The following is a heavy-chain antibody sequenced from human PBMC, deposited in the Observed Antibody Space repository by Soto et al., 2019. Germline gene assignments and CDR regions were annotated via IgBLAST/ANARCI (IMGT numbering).Heavy chain of an antibody. Sequence: QVQLVESGGGVVQPGRSLRLSCAASGFTFSSYGMHWVRQAPGKGLEWVAVISYDGSNKYYADSVKGRFTISRDNSKNTLYLRMNSLRAEDTAVYYCAKDAAYYDSSGRPDYWGQGTLVTVSS. CDR2: ISYDGSNK. D-gene: IGHD3-22*01. CDR3: AKDAAYYDSSGRPDY. V-gene: IGHV3-30*18. J-gene: IGHJ4*02. CDR1: GFTFSSYG.